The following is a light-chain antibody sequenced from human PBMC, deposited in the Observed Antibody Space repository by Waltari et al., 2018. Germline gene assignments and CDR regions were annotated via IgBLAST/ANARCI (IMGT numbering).Light chain of an antibody. CDR3: QVCDTSGDPLVV. Sequence: SYVLTQAPSVSVAPGQTARITCGGNDIGSKIVNWYQQQPGQAPVLVLSGDSDRPSGVPDRFSGSNAGNTATLTVSRVEVGDEGDYFCQVCDTSGDPLVVFGGGTKLTVL. CDR2: GDS. J-gene: IGLJ2*01. CDR1: DIGSKI. V-gene: IGLV3-21*02.